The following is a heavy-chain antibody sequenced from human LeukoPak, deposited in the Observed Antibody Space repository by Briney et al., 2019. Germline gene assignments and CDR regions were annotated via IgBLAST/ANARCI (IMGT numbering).Heavy chain of an antibody. J-gene: IGHJ4*02. CDR2: IIPILGIA. D-gene: IGHD3-10*01. Sequence: ASVKVSCKASGGTFSSYAISWVRQAPGQGLEWMGRIIPILGIANYAQKFQGRVTITADKSTSTAYMELSSLRSEDTAAYYCAREITMVRGVRHLDYWGQGTLVTVSS. V-gene: IGHV1-69*04. CDR1: GGTFSSYA. CDR3: AREITMVRGVRHLDY.